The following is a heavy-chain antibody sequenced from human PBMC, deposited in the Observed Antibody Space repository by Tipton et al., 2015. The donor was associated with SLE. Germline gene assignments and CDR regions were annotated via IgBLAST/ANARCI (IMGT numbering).Heavy chain of an antibody. CDR2: TYHNGST. V-gene: IGHV4-34*01. J-gene: IGHJ4*02. CDR3: ARLSGRNLYFDNSGYFAY. CDR1: GGSFRGYY. Sequence: TLSLTCAVYGGSFRGYYWSWIRQPPGKGLEWIGETYHNGSTNYNPSLKSRVMISVDTSKNQFSLKLDSATAADTAVYFCARLSGRNLYFDNSGYFAYWGQGTLVTVSS. D-gene: IGHD3-22*01.